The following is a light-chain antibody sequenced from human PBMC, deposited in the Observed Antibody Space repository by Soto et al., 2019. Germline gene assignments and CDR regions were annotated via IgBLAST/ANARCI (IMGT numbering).Light chain of an antibody. CDR2: EVS. J-gene: IGLJ1*01. CDR3: SSYAGSNNYV. V-gene: IGLV2-8*01. CDR1: SSDVGGYNY. Sequence: QSVLARPPSASGSPGQSVTISCTVTSSDVGGYNYVSWYQQHPGKAPKLMIYEVSKRPSGVPDRFSGSKSDNTASLTVSGLQAEDEADYYCSSYAGSNNYVFGTGTKVTVL.